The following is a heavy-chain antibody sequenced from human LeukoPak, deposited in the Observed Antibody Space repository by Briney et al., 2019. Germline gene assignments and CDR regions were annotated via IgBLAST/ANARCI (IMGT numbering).Heavy chain of an antibody. Sequence: GGSLRLSCAASGFSFGNYWMTWVRQAPGKGLEWVASSNQDGNEKYYVDSVKGRFTISRDNAKNALFLQMNTLRADDTAVYYCAGGGTRGGLMDYWGQGTLVTVSS. CDR2: SNQDGNEK. D-gene: IGHD3-10*01. V-gene: IGHV3-7*05. CDR3: AGGGTRGGLMDY. J-gene: IGHJ4*02. CDR1: GFSFGNYW.